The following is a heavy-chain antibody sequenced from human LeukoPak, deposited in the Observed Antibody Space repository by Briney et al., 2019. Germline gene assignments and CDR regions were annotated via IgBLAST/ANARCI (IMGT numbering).Heavy chain of an antibody. CDR3: AKDRAGSAFDDDAFDI. Sequence: GGSLRLSCAASGFTFSSYAMSWVRQAPGKGLEWVSAISGSGDSTFYADYLKGRFTISRDKSKNTLYLDMDSLTAEDTAIYYCAKDRAGSAFDDDAFDIWGQGTMVTVSS. CDR1: GFTFSSYA. CDR2: ISGSGDST. J-gene: IGHJ3*02. D-gene: IGHD5-12*01. V-gene: IGHV3-23*01.